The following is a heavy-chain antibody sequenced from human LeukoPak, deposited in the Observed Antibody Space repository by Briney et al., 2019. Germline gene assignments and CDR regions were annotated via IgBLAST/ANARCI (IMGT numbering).Heavy chain of an antibody. Sequence: PSETLSLTCTVSGGSISSSSYYWGWIRQPPGKGLEWIGSIYYSGINYYNPSLKSRVTISVDTSKNQFSLKLSPVTAADTAVYYCASYGPITIFGVALDYYFDYWGQGTLVTVSS. V-gene: IGHV4-39*01. CDR2: IYYSGIN. CDR3: ASYGPITIFGVALDYYFDY. D-gene: IGHD3-3*01. CDR1: GGSISSSSYY. J-gene: IGHJ4*02.